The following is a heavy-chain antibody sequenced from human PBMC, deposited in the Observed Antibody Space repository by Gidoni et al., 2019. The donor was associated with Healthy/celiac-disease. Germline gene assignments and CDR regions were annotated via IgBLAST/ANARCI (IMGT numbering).Heavy chain of an antibody. CDR1: GGTFSSYA. CDR2: IIPIFGTA. J-gene: IGHJ4*02. CDR3: ARDHIRGYSSSWYGSLDY. D-gene: IGHD6-13*01. Sequence: QVQLVQSGAEVKKPGSSVKVSCKASGGTFSSYAISWVRQAPGQGLEWMGGIIPIFGTANYAQKFQGRVTITADKSTSTAYMELSSLRSEDTAVYYCARDHIRGYSSSWYGSLDYWGQGTLVTVSS. V-gene: IGHV1-69*06.